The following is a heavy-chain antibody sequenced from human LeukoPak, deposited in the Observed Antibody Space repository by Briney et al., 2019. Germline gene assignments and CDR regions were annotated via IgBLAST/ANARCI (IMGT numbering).Heavy chain of an antibody. CDR2: FDPEDGET. J-gene: IGHJ4*02. Sequence: GASVTVSCKVSGYTLTELSMHWVRQAPGKGLEWMGGFDPEDGETIYAQKFQGRVTMTEDTSTDTAYMELSSLRSEDTAVYYCATVGVPYYYGSGSTNYFLYWGQGTLVTVSS. CDR3: ATVGVPYYYGSGSTNYFLY. V-gene: IGHV1-24*01. CDR1: GYTLTELS. D-gene: IGHD3-10*01.